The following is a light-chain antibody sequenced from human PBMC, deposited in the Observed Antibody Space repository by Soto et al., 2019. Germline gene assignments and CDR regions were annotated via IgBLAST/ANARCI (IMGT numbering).Light chain of an antibody. CDR2: GAS. CDR3: EQYDKSIT. CDR1: QSVSSSY. J-gene: IGKJ4*01. Sequence: EIVLTQSPGTLSLSPGERATLSCRASQSVSSSYLAWYQQKPGQAPRLLIYGASSRATGIPDRFSGSGSGTDVTLTINRLEPEDFAVYYCEQYDKSITFRGGTKVEIK. V-gene: IGKV3-20*01.